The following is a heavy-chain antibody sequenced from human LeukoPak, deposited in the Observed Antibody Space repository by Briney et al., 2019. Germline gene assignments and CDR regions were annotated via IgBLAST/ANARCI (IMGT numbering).Heavy chain of an antibody. CDR3: AAESLAVASDYYYYGMDV. V-gene: IGHV1-58*02. CDR1: GFTFASSA. CDR2: IVVGSGNT. Sequence: SVKVSCKASGFTFASSAMQWVRQARGQRLEWIGWIVVGSGNTNYAQKFQERVTITRDMSTSTAYMELSSLRSEDTAVYYCAAESLAVASDYYYYGMDVWGQGTTVTVSS. D-gene: IGHD6-19*01. J-gene: IGHJ6*02.